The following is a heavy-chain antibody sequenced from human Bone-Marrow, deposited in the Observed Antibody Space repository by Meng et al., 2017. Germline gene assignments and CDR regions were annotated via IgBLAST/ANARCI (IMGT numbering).Heavy chain of an antibody. Sequence: GESLKISCAASGFIFRSFAMTWVRQSPGQGLEWVSSINSDGRDTSYADSVKGRFTISRDNAKNSLYLQMNSLRAEDTALYYCAKDGVFGVGGDAFDIWGQGTMVTVSS. J-gene: IGHJ3*02. V-gene: IGHV3-74*01. CDR1: GFIFRSFA. CDR2: INSDGRDT. D-gene: IGHD3-3*01. CDR3: AKDGVFGVGGDAFDI.